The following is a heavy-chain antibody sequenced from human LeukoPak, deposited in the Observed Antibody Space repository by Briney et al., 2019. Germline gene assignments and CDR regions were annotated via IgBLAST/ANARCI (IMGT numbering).Heavy chain of an antibody. Sequence: ASVKVSCKASGYTFTSYAMNWVRQAPGQGLEWMGWINPNSGGTNYAQKFQGRVTMTRDTSISTAYMELSRLRSDDTAVYYCARRRITGTTSSAFDIWGQGTMVTVSS. CDR2: INPNSGGT. CDR3: ARRRITGTTSSAFDI. D-gene: IGHD1-7*01. V-gene: IGHV1-2*02. J-gene: IGHJ3*02. CDR1: GYTFTSYA.